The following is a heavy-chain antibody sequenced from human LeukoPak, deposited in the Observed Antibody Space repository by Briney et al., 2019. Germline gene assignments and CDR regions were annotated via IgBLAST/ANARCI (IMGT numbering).Heavy chain of an antibody. CDR1: GFTFSSYS. J-gene: IGHJ3*02. CDR2: ISSSSSTI. D-gene: IGHD3-22*01. V-gene: IGHV3-48*01. CDR3: ARDYYDSSGTITTSYAFDI. Sequence: GGSLRLSCAASGFTFSSYSMNWVRQAPGKGLEWVSYISSSSSTIYYADSVKGRFTISRDNANNSLYLQMNSLRAEDTAVYYCARDYYDSSGTITTSYAFDIWGQGTMVTVSS.